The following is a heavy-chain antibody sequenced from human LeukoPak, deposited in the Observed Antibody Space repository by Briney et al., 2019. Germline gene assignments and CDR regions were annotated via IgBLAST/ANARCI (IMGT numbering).Heavy chain of an antibody. D-gene: IGHD6-19*01. J-gene: IGHJ4*02. CDR1: GYTFTSYY. V-gene: IGHV1-46*01. CDR3: ARDNPPRGWYGGGYYFDY. CDR2: INPSGGST. Sequence: GASVKVSCKASGYTFTSYYMHWVRQAPGQGLEWMGIINPSGGSTSYAQKSQGRVTMTRDMSTSTVYMELSSLRSEDTAVYYCARDNPPRGWYGGGYYFDYWGQGTLVTVSS.